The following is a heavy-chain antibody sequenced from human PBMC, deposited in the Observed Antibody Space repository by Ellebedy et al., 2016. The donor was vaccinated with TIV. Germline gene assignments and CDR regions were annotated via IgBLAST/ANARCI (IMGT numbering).Heavy chain of an antibody. CDR2: ISSTTSYI. J-gene: IGHJ2*01. CDR3: ARDPGRQVDGYFDL. Sequence: PGGSLRLSCAASGFTFNTSTMTWVRQAHGKGLEWVSSISSTTSYIYYADSMKGRITISRDNTKNSLYLQMHSLRAEDTAVYYCARDPGRQVDGYFDLWGRGTLVTVSS. D-gene: IGHD6-25*01. CDR1: GFTFNTST. V-gene: IGHV3-21*01.